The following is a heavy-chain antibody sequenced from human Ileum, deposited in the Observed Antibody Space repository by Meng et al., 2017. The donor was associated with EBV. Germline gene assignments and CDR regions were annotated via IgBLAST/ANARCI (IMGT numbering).Heavy chain of an antibody. Sequence: QVQLQESGPGLVKLSQTLSLTCAVPGGSISSGGYYWSWIRQPPGKGLEWIGYIYKSGSTYYNPSLTSRVTISVDTSKNQFFLKLGSVTAADTGVYYCARGGDTSGYSLDYWGQGILVTVSS. CDR1: GGSISSGGYY. J-gene: IGHJ4*02. D-gene: IGHD3-22*01. CDR3: ARGGDTSGYSLDY. CDR2: IYKSGST. V-gene: IGHV4-30-4*01.